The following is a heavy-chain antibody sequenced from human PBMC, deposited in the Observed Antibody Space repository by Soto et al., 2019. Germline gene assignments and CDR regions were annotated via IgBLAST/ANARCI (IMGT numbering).Heavy chain of an antibody. J-gene: IGHJ6*02. V-gene: IGHV3-7*05. CDR2: IKQDGSEK. CDR3: ARDTDIAVAWVSYYYYYGMDV. CDR1: GFTFSSYW. Sequence: GGSLRLSCAASGFTFSSYWMSWVRQAPGKGLEWVANIKQDGSEKYYVDSVKGRFTISRDNAKNSLYLQMNSLRAEDTAVYYCARDTDIAVAWVSYYYYYGMDVWGQGTTVTVSS. D-gene: IGHD6-19*01.